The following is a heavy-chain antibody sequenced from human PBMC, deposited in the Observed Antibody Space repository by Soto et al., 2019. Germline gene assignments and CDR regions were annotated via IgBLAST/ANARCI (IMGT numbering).Heavy chain of an antibody. Sequence: EVQLVESGGGLVQPGGSLRLSCAASGFPFSGYWMHWVRQAPGKGLVWVSRMNSDGSTINYADSVKGRFTISRDNAENTLYLQMNSLRAEDTAVYYCARDVENDGNYYIDGRGKGTTVTVSS. CDR2: MNSDGSTI. CDR1: GFPFSGYW. CDR3: ARDVENDGNYYIDG. D-gene: IGHD1-1*01. V-gene: IGHV3-74*01. J-gene: IGHJ6*03.